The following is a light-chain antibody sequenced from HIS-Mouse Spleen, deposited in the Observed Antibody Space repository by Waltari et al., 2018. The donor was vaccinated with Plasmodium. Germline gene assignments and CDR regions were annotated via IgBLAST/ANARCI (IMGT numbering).Light chain of an antibody. CDR3: YSTDSSGNHRGV. CDR1: ALPTKY. J-gene: IGLJ3*02. Sequence: SYELTQPPSVSVSPGQTARITCSGDALPTKYAYWYQQKSGQAPVLVIYEDSKRPSWITARFSGSSSGKIATLTISGAQVEDEADYYCYSTDSSGNHRGVFGGGTKLTVL. CDR2: EDS. V-gene: IGLV3-10*01.